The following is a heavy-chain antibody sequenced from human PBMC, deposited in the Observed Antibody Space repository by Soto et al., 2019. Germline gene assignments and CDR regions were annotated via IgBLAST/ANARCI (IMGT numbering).Heavy chain of an antibody. CDR3: ARGRNYYDSSGYYESFDY. V-gene: IGHV4-61*01. J-gene: IGHJ4*02. CDR2: IYYSGST. D-gene: IGHD3-22*01. CDR1: GGSVSSGSYY. Sequence: PSETLSLTCTVSGGSVSSGSYYWSWIRQPPGKGLEWIGYIYYSGSTNYNPSLKSRVTISVDTSKNQFSLKLSSVTAADTAVYYCARGRNYYDSSGYYESFDYWGQGTLVTVSS.